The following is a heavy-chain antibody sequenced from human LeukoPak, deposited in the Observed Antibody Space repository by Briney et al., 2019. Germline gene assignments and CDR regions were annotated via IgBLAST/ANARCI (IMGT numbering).Heavy chain of an antibody. CDR3: ARAPTHSYYYYYMDV. CDR1: GYTSTSYD. Sequence: GPSVRVSSTASGYTSTSYDINWVRQAPGQGVEWRGWITPNIVNTGYAQKFQGRVTMTRNTSISTAYMELSGLRSEDTAVYYCARAPTHSYYYYYMDVWGKGTTVTVSS. CDR2: ITPNIVNT. J-gene: IGHJ6*03. V-gene: IGHV1-8*01.